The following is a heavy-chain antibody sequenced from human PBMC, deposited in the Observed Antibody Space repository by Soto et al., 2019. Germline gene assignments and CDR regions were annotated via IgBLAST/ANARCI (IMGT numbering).Heavy chain of an antibody. Sequence: QVQLQESGPGLVKPSQTLSLTCTVSGGSISSGGYYWSWIRQHPGKGLEWIGYIYYSGSTYYNPSLKSRVTISVDTSKNQFSLKLSSVTAADTAVYYCARDRWGITMVRGVIIPPDYYGMDVWGQGTTVTVSS. CDR3: ARDRWGITMVRGVIIPPDYYGMDV. J-gene: IGHJ6*02. V-gene: IGHV4-31*03. D-gene: IGHD3-10*01. CDR1: GGSISSGGYY. CDR2: IYYSGST.